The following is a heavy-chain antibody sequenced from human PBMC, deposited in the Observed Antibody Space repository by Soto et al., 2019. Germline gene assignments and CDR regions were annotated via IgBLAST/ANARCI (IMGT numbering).Heavy chain of an antibody. V-gene: IGHV4-59*01. CDR3: ARGGYRSDY. D-gene: IGHD3-22*01. CDR2: IYYSGST. J-gene: IGHJ4*02. CDR1: GGSISSYY. Sequence: QVQLQESGPGLVKPSETLSLTCTVSGGSISSYYWSWIRQPPGKGLEWIGYIYYSGSTSYNPSLKSRVTISVDTSKNQFSLKLSSVTAADTAVYYCARGGYRSDYWGQGTLVTVSS.